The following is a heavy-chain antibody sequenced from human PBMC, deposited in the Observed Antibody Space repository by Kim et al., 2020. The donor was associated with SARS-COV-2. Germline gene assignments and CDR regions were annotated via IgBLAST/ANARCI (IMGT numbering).Heavy chain of an antibody. CDR1: GFTFSSYG. CDR2: ISYDGSNK. V-gene: IGHV3-33*05. D-gene: IGHD3-16*01. Sequence: GGSLRLSCAASGFTFSSYGMHWVRQAPGKGLEWVSVISYDGSNKDYADSVKGRFTISRDNSKNTLYLQMNSLRAEDTAVYYCARRGLVDPWGQGTLVTVSS. CDR3: ARRGLVDP. J-gene: IGHJ5*02.